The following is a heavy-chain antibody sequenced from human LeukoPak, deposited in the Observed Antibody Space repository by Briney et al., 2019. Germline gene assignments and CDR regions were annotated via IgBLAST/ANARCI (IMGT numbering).Heavy chain of an antibody. CDR2: IYYSGST. CDR3: ASQKVVVAATRA. V-gene: IGHV4-39*01. D-gene: IGHD2-15*01. Sequence: SETLSLTCTVSGGSISSSSYYWGWIRQPPGRGLEWIGSIYYSGSTYYNPSLKSRVTISVDTSKNQFSLKLSSVTAADTAVYYCASQKVVVAATRAWGQGTLVTVSS. CDR1: GGSISSSSYY. J-gene: IGHJ5*02.